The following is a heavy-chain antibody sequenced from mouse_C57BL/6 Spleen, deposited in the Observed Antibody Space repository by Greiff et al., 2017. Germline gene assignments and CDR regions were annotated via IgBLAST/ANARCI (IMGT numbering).Heavy chain of an antibody. CDR2: IYWDDDK. J-gene: IGHJ1*03. CDR3: TRKRSHYDRSTPLGFDV. D-gene: IGHD1-1*01. CDR1: GFSLSTSGMG. Sequence: QVTLKVSGPGLLQSSQTLSLTCSFSGFSLSTSGMGVSWIRQPSGMGLEWLAHIYWDDDKRYNPSLKSPLTISKETSRNQVFLKITSVDTADTATYYCTRKRSHYDRSTPLGFDVWGTGATVTVSS. V-gene: IGHV8-12*01.